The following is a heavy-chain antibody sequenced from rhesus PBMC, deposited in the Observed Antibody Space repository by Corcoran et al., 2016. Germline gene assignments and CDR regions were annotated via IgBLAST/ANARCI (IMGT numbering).Heavy chain of an antibody. CDR2: INSGGGST. J-gene: IGHJ4*01. CDR1: GFTFSSYW. Sequence: EVQLVESGGGLAKPGGSLRLSCAASGFTFSSYWMNWVRQAPGKGLGLFSAINSGGGSTYYADSVKGRVTIYRDNSKNTLSLQMNSLRAEDTAVYYCAKEYCSSTYCSQVGDYWGHGVLVTVSS. D-gene: IGHD2-15*01. CDR3: AKEYCSSTYCSQVGDY. V-gene: IGHV3S25*01.